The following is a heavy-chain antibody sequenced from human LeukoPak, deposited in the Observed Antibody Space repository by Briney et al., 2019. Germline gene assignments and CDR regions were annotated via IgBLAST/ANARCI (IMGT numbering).Heavy chain of an antibody. D-gene: IGHD3-10*01. CDR3: ARRAYGSGSYFIDY. CDR2: IIPIFGTA. Sequence: ASVKVSCKASGGTFSSYAISWVRQAPGQGLEWMGGIIPIFGTANYAQKFQGRVTITADESTSTAYMELSSLRSEDTVVYYCARRAYGSGSYFIDYWGQGTLVTVSS. J-gene: IGHJ4*02. V-gene: IGHV1-69*01. CDR1: GGTFSSYA.